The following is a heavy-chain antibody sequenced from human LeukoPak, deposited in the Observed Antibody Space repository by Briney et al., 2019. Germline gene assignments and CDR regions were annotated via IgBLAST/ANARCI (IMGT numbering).Heavy chain of an antibody. D-gene: IGHD3-22*01. J-gene: IGHJ4*02. CDR2: ISSSGSTI. V-gene: IGHV3-11*04. CDR3: ARKYYYDSSGYDY. CDR1: GFTFSDYY. Sequence: GGSLRLSCAASGFTFSDYYMSWIRQAPGKGLEWVSYISSSGSTIYYAASVKGRFTISRDNAKNSLYLQMNSLRAEDTAVYYCARKYYYDSSGYDYWGQGTLVTVSS.